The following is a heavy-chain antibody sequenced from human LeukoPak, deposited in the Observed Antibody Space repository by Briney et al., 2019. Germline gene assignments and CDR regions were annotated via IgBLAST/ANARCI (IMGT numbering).Heavy chain of an antibody. CDR3: ARDREGYYGMDV. CDR2: IYYSGST. CDR1: GGSISSYY. V-gene: IGHV4-59*01. J-gene: IGHJ6*02. Sequence: SSETLSLTCTVSGGSISSYYWSWIRQPPGKGLEWIGYIYYSGSTNYNPSLKSRVTISVETSKNQFSLKLSSVTAADTAVYYCARDREGYYGMDVWGQGTTVTVSS.